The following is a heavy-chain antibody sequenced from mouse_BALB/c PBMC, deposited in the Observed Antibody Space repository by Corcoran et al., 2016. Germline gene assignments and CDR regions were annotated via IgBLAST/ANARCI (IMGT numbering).Heavy chain of an antibody. V-gene: IGHV9-1*02. CDR3: AKGLLNAMDY. J-gene: IGHJ4*01. Sequence: QIQLVQSGPELKKPGETVKISCKASGYTFTNYGMNWVKQAPGKGLKWMGWINTYTGEPTYADDFKGRFAFSLETSASTAYLQINNLKNEDMATYFCAKGLLNAMDYWGQGTSVTVSS. D-gene: IGHD1-1*01. CDR2: INTYTGEP. CDR1: GYTFTNYG.